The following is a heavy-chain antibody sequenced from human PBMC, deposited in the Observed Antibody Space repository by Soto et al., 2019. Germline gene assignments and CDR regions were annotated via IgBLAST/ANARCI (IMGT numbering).Heavy chain of an antibody. CDR1: GFTFSSYA. J-gene: IGHJ1*01. V-gene: IGHV3-23*01. Sequence: GGSLRLSYAASGFTFSSYAMSWVRQAPGKGLEWVSAISGSGGSTYYADSVKGRFTISRDNSKNTLYLQMNSLRAEDTAVYYCAKVMIAVAGTGGGGYFQHWGQGTLVTVSS. CDR2: ISGSGGST. CDR3: AKVMIAVAGTGGGGYFQH. D-gene: IGHD6-19*01.